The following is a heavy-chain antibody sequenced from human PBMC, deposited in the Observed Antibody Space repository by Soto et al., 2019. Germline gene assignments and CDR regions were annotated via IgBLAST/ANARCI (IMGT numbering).Heavy chain of an antibody. CDR2: ISFSSSTI. Sequence: EVQLVESGGGLVQPGGSLRLSCAASGFTFSSYNMNWVRQAPGKGLEWISDISFSSSTIFYADSVKDRFTISRDNAKNSLSLQMNSLRAEDTDVYYCARDSRNYYYYMDVWGKGSTATVSS. J-gene: IGHJ6*03. V-gene: IGHV3-48*01. CDR3: ARDSRNYYYYMDV. CDR1: GFTFSSYN.